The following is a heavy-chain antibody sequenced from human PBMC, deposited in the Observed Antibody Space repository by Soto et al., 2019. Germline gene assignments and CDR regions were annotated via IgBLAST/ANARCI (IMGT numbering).Heavy chain of an antibody. Sequence: SFLKRSRKASGDAMSIYAGGWVIQKHGQGLEWMGGSIHIFGTANYAQKFQGRVTITADESTSTAYRELRSLRSEDTAVYYCARLSIAARRRITPNWFDPWGPGSRVSVSS. CDR2: SIHIFGTA. V-gene: IGHV1-69*01. D-gene: IGHD6-6*01. J-gene: IGHJ5*02. CDR1: GDAMSIYA. CDR3: ARLSIAARRRITPNWFDP.